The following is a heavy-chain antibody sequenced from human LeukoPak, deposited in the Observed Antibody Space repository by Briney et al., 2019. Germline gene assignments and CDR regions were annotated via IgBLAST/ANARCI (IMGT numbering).Heavy chain of an antibody. D-gene: IGHD2-15*01. J-gene: IGHJ4*02. CDR3: ARQRRYCSGDNCYQRTFDH. CDR2: IKQDGSEK. CDR1: GFIFNNYW. V-gene: IGHV3-7*01. Sequence: GGSLRLSCAASGFIFNNYWIRWVRQAPGGGREWVANIKQDGSEKYYVDSVKGRFTISRDNAKNSLYLQMNSLRAEDTAVYYCARQRRYCSGDNCYQRTFDHWGQGTLVTVSS.